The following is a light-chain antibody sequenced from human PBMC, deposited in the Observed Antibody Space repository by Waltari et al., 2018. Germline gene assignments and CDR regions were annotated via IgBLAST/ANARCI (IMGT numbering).Light chain of an antibody. CDR2: KAS. V-gene: IGKV1-5*03. Sequence: DIQVTQSPSTLSASVGDRVTITCRASQSISSWLAWYQQKPGKAPKLLIYKASSLESGVPSRFSGRGSGTEFTRTISSLQPDDFATYYCQQYNSYSYTFGQGTKLEIK. CDR1: QSISSW. J-gene: IGKJ2*01. CDR3: QQYNSYSYT.